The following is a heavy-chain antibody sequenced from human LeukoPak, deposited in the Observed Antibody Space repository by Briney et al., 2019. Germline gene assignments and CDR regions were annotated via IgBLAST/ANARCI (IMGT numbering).Heavy chain of an antibody. Sequence: ASVKVSCKASGYTFSDYYIHWARQAPGQGFEWMGIINPNGGTTNYAQKFQGRVTMTGDKSTSTVFMELSSLRSDDTAVYYCARDSIVGATNLVTFDIWGQGTMVTVSS. CDR1: GYTFSDYY. CDR3: ARDSIVGATNLVTFDI. V-gene: IGHV1-46*01. D-gene: IGHD1-26*01. J-gene: IGHJ3*02. CDR2: INPNGGTT.